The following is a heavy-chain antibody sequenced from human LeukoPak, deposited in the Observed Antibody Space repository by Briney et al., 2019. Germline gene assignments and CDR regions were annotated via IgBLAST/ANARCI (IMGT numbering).Heavy chain of an antibody. CDR2: INQDASEK. CDR3: ARDRLGDGYIREFDS. Sequence: GGSLRLSCAASGFSFGDYWMSWVRQAPGKGLEWVANINQDASEKVYVDSVKGRFTISRDNAENSLYLHMNSLRAEDTAIYYCARDRLGDGYIREFDSWGQGTQVIVSS. J-gene: IGHJ4*02. CDR1: GFSFGDYW. V-gene: IGHV3-7*01. D-gene: IGHD5-24*01.